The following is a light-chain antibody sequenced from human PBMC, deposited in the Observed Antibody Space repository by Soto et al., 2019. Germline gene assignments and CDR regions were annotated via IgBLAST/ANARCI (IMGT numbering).Light chain of an antibody. CDR2: EVS. Sequence: QSVLTQPASVSGSPGQSITISCTGTSSDIGGYKYVPWYQQHPDKAPKLMIYEVSNRPSGVPNRFSGSKSGTTASLTISGLQDEDEADYYCISYTDSSTFVFGTGTKVTVL. V-gene: IGLV2-14*03. CDR3: ISYTDSSTFV. J-gene: IGLJ1*01. CDR1: SSDIGGYKY.